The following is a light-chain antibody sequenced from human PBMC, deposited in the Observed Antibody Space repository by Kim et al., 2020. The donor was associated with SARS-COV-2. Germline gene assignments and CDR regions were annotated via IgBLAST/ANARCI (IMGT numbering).Light chain of an antibody. Sequence: RVTISCTVSTSNIGSGYDVHWYQQLPGTAPKLLIYSNNNRPSGVPDRFSGSKSGTSASLAITGLQAEDEADYYCQSYDSSLSGSGVFGGGTKLTVL. CDR2: SNN. CDR3: QSYDSSLSGSGV. CDR1: TSNIGSGYD. J-gene: IGLJ3*02. V-gene: IGLV1-40*01.